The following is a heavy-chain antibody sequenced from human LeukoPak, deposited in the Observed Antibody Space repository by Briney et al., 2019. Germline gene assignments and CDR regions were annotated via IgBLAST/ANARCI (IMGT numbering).Heavy chain of an antibody. CDR3: ARGREWFGEFQVGFDP. CDR1: GGSISSYY. D-gene: IGHD3-10*01. V-gene: IGHV4-59*01. J-gene: IGHJ5*02. CDR2: IYYSGST. Sequence: SETLSLTCTVSGGSISSYYWSWIRQPPGKGLESIGYIYYSGSTNYNPSLKSRVTISVDTSKNQFSLKLSSVTAADTAVYYCARGREWFGEFQVGFDPWGQGTLVTVSS.